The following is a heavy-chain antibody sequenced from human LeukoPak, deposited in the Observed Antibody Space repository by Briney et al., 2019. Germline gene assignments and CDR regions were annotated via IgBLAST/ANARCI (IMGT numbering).Heavy chain of an antibody. CDR2: ISGSGGST. V-gene: IGHV3-23*01. J-gene: IGHJ4*02. CDR1: GFTFSSYA. D-gene: IGHD2-2*01. CDR3: AKVLGGYCSSTSCYFFDY. Sequence: GGSLRLSCAASGFTFSSYAMSWVRQAPGKGLEWVSAISGSGGSTYYADSVRGRFTISRDNSKNTLYLQMNSLRAEDTAVYYCAKVLGGYCSSTSCYFFDYWGQGTLVTVSS.